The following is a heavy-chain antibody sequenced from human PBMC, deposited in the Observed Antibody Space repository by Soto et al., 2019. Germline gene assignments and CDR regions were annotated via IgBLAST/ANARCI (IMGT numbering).Heavy chain of an antibody. V-gene: IGHV2-5*01. CDR1: GISLRPSGGG. D-gene: IGHD1-1*01. CDR2: VYWNDDK. J-gene: IGHJ3*02. Sequence: SGPTLVNPTQTLTLPCTLSGISLRPSGGGLGWIRQTPGRALEWLALVYWNDDKHYSPSLKSRLTITKDTSKNQAILTMTNMDPVDTATXFCARGLATLPVFAFDIWGQGTVVTVSS. CDR3: ARGLATLPVFAFDI.